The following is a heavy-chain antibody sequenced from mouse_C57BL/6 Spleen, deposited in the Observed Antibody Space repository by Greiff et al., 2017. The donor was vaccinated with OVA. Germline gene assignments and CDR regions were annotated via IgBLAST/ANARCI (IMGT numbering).Heavy chain of an antibody. V-gene: IGHV1-53*01. Sequence: VQLQQPGTELVKPGASVKLSCKASGYTFTSYWMHWVKQRPGQGLEWIGNINPSNGGTNYNEKFKSKATLTVDKSSSTAYMQLSSLTSEDSAVYYCARGGIIYYDYDDGFAYWGQGTLVTVSA. J-gene: IGHJ3*01. CDR1: GYTFTSYW. D-gene: IGHD2-4*01. CDR3: ARGGIIYYDYDDGFAY. CDR2: INPSNGGT.